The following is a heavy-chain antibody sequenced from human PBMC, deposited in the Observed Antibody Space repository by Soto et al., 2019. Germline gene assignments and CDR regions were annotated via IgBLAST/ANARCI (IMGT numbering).Heavy chain of an antibody. CDR2: IYYSGST. Sequence: PSETLSLTCTVSGGSISSYYWSWIRQPPGKGLEWIGYIYYSGSTNYNPSLKSRVTISVDTSKNQFSLKLSSVTAADTAVYYCARDDGYGDYGRAFDIWGQGTMVTVSS. V-gene: IGHV4-59*01. J-gene: IGHJ3*02. D-gene: IGHD4-17*01. CDR3: ARDDGYGDYGRAFDI. CDR1: GGSISSYY.